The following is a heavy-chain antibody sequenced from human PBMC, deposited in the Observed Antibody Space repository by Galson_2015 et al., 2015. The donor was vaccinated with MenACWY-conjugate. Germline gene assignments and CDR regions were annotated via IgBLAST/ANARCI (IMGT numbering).Heavy chain of an antibody. J-gene: IGHJ6*03. D-gene: IGHD2-15*01. V-gene: IGHV3-30*02. Sequence: SLRLSCAASGFTFSSYGMHWVRQAPGKGLEWVSFIRNDGSNKYYADSVKGRFTISRDNSKNTLNLQMNSLRAEDTAVYYCAKGPSGGSSYYYMDVWGKGTTVTVSS. CDR2: IRNDGSNK. CDR1: GFTFSSYG. CDR3: AKGPSGGSSYYYMDV.